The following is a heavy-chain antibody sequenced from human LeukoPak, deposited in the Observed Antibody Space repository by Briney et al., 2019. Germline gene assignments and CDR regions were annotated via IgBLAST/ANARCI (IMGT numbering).Heavy chain of an antibody. CDR1: GYTLTELS. V-gene: IGHV1-24*01. D-gene: IGHD3-22*01. J-gene: IGHJ3*02. CDR3: ATDRAGHFYDRGGYRALDI. Sequence: ASVKVSCKVSGYTLTELSIYWVRQAPGKGLEWMGGLDPEDGKTVYAQKFQGRVTMTEDTSTDTAYMDLSSLKYEDTAVYYCATDRAGHFYDRGGYRALDIWGQGTKVTVSS. CDR2: LDPEDGKT.